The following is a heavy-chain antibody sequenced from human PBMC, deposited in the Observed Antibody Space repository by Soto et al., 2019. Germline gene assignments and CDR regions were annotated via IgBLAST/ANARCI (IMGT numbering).Heavy chain of an antibody. D-gene: IGHD6-13*01. J-gene: IGHJ4*02. CDR3: ARGRGAAADYFDF. Sequence: QVQLVESGGGLVKPGGSLRLSCAVSGFTFSDYYMTWIRQAPGKGLEWVSYISSRTSHTNYADPVKGRFTISRDNAKNSLFLQMTSLRAEDTAVYSCARGRGAAADYFDFWGQGTLVTVSS. V-gene: IGHV3-11*05. CDR2: ISSRTSHT. CDR1: GFTFSDYY.